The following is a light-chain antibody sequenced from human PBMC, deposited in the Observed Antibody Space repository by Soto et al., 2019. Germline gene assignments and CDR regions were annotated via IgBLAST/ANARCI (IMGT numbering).Light chain of an antibody. J-gene: IGKJ2*01. Sequence: DIQMTQSPSSLSASVGDRVTITCRASQSISSYLNWYQQKPRKAPKLLIYAASSLQSGVPSRFSGSGSGTDFTLTISSLQPEDFATYYCQQSYSTLDTFGQGTKLEIK. CDR3: QQSYSTLDT. CDR1: QSISSY. CDR2: AAS. V-gene: IGKV1-39*01.